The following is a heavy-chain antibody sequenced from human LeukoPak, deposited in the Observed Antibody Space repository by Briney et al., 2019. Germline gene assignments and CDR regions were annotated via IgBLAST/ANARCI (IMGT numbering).Heavy chain of an antibody. CDR3: ARDAGGVYSANSFGY. CDR1: GYTFTSYY. Sequence: ASVKVSCKASGYTFTSYYMHWVRQAPGQGLEWMGIINPSGGSTSYAQKFQGRVTMTRDTSTSTVYMELSSLRSEDTAVYYCARDAGGVYSANSFGYWGQGTLVTVSS. V-gene: IGHV1-46*01. J-gene: IGHJ4*02. D-gene: IGHD3-16*01. CDR2: INPSGGST.